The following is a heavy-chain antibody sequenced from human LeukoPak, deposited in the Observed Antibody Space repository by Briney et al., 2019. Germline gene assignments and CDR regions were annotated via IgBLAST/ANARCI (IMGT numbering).Heavy chain of an antibody. D-gene: IGHD4-17*01. Sequence: PGGCLRLSCGASGFTVSSSYISWVRQAPGKGLEWVSVIYSDGTTYYADSVKGRFTISRDNSRNTLYLRMNILRAEDTAVYYCARDLITVTGGGWGQGTLVTVSS. CDR1: GFTVSSSY. CDR2: IYSDGTT. J-gene: IGHJ4*02. V-gene: IGHV3-66*01. CDR3: ARDLITVTGGG.